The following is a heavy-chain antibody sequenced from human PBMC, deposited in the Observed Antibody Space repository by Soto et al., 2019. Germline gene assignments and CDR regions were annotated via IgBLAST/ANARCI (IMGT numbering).Heavy chain of an antibody. V-gene: IGHV3-23*01. Sequence: LLLPCAAPGISFRTYAMGWVRQAPGKRLEWVSVMSNSGDLTYYADSVKGRFTISRDNSENTLYLQMSSLRAEDAAIYYCSKDAARTNGWYYFDYWGQGPLVTVSS. CDR3: SKDAARTNGWYYFDY. CDR2: MSNSGDLT. J-gene: IGHJ4*02. CDR1: GISFRTYA. D-gene: IGHD6-19*01.